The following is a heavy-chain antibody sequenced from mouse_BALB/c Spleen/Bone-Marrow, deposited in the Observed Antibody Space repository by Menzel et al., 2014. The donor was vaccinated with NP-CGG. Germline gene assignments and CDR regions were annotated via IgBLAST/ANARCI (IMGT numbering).Heavy chain of an antibody. J-gene: IGHJ3*01. CDR3: ARYWDAY. CDR1: DYTFTTYW. D-gene: IGHD4-1*01. CDR2: IDPRTGYT. V-gene: IGHV1-7*01. Sequence: VKLVESGAELAKPGASVKMSCRVSDYTFTTYWMHWVKQRPGQGLEWIGYIDPRTGYTEYNQKFKDKATLTADKSSSTAYMQLSSLTSEDSAVYYCARYWDAYWGQGTLVTVSA.